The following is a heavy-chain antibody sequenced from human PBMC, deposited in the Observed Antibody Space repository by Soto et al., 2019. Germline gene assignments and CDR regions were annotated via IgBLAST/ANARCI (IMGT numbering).Heavy chain of an antibody. V-gene: IGHV3-23*01. J-gene: IGHJ4*02. CDR1: GFKFSNYA. D-gene: IGHD3-16*01. CDR2: ISATGGGT. CDR3: AKDRRAGGNSAFYFDF. Sequence: GGSLKLSCAASGFKFSNYAMSWVRQAPGKGLEWVSLISATGGGTYYADSVKGRFTISRDNSHNTLYLQVHSLTAEDTAVYYCAKDRRAGGNSAFYFDFWGQGAQVTVSS.